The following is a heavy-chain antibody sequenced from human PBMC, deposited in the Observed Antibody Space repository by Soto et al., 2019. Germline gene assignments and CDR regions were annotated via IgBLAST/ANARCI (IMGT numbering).Heavy chain of an antibody. CDR3: AKDKPGTTSFDY. CDR2: ISDRGDTT. Sequence: GGSLRLSXAASGFSTSSNAMYWVRQAPGKGLEWVSAISDRGDTTHYADSVKGRFTISRDTSKNTLYLQLNTLRADDTAVYYCAKDKPGTTSFDYWGQGTLVTVSS. J-gene: IGHJ4*02. V-gene: IGHV3-23*01. CDR1: GFSTSSNA. D-gene: IGHD1-1*01.